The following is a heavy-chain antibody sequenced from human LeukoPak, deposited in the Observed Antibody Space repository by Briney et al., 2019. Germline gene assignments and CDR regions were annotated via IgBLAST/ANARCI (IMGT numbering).Heavy chain of an antibody. Sequence: ASVKVSSKASGYTFTSYAMHWVRQAPGQRLEWMGWINAGNGNTKYSQKFQGRVTITRDTSASTAYMELSRLRSEDTAVYYCARRIAVAGVGYYYYGMDVWGQGTTVTVSS. J-gene: IGHJ6*02. V-gene: IGHV1-3*01. CDR3: ARRIAVAGVGYYYYGMDV. CDR1: GYTFTSYA. CDR2: INAGNGNT. D-gene: IGHD6-19*01.